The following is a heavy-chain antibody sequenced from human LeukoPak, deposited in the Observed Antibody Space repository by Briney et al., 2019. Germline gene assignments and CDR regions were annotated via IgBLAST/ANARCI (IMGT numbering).Heavy chain of an antibody. D-gene: IGHD6-13*01. CDR3: ARVSRYSSSWYQVGRSDAFDI. CDR1: GFTFSSYW. J-gene: IGHJ3*02. Sequence: GGSLRLSCAASGFTFSSYWMHWVRQAPGKGLVWVSRINSDGSSTGYADSVKGRFTISRDNAKNTLYLQMNSLRAEDTAVYYCARVSRYSSSWYQVGRSDAFDIWGQGTMVTVSS. CDR2: INSDGSST. V-gene: IGHV3-74*01.